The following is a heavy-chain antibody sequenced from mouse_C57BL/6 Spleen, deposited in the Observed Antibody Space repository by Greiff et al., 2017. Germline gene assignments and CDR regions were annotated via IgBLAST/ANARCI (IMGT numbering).Heavy chain of an antibody. V-gene: IGHV5-17*01. J-gene: IGHJ4*01. Sequence: DVHLVESGGGLVKPGGSLKLSCAASGFTFSDYGMHWVRQAPEKGLEWVAYISSGSSTIYYADTVKGRFTISRDNAKNTLFLQMTSLRSEDTAMYYGAIYDGYYPGAMDYWGQGTSVTVSS. CDR2: ISSGSSTI. CDR1: GFTFSDYG. D-gene: IGHD2-3*01. CDR3: AIYDGYYPGAMDY.